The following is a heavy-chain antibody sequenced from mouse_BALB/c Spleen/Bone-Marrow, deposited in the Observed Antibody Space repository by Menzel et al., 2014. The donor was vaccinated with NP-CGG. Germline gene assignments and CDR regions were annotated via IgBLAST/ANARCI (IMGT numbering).Heavy chain of an antibody. CDR3: ARDYGNLYYFDY. V-gene: IGHV1S34*01. CDR2: ISCYNGAT. D-gene: IGHD2-1*01. Sequence: LVKTGASVKISCKASGYSFTGYYMHWVKPSHGKSLEWIGYISCYNGATSYNQKFKGKATFTVDTSSSTAYMQFNSLTSEDSAVYYCARDYGNLYYFDYGGQGTTLTVSS. J-gene: IGHJ2*01. CDR1: GYSFTGYY.